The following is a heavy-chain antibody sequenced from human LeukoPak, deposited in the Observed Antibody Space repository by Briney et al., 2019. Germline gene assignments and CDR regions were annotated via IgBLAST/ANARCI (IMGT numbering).Heavy chain of an antibody. V-gene: IGHV3-11*04. CDR1: GFTFSDYY. D-gene: IGHD3-10*01. CDR2: ISSSGSTI. J-gene: IGHJ5*02. Sequence: TGGSLRLSCAASGFTFSDYYMSWIRQAPGKGLEWVSYISSSGSTIYYADSVKGRFTISGDNAKNSLYPQMNSLRAEDTAVYYCAKDRLTMVRGVKPWFDPWGQGTLVTVSS. CDR3: AKDRLTMVRGVKPWFDP.